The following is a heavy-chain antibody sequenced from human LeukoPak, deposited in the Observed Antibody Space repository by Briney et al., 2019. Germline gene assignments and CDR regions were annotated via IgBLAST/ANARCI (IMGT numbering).Heavy chain of an antibody. CDR1: GYTFTGYN. V-gene: IGHV1-2*02. CDR2: INPNSGGT. Sequence: ASVKVSCKASGYTFTGYNIHWVRQVPGQGPEWMGWINPNSGGTNYAQKFQGRVTMTRDTSISTAYMELSRLRSDDTAVYYCARGQMGIPNDYWGQGTLVTVSS. CDR3: ARGQMGIPNDY. J-gene: IGHJ4*02. D-gene: IGHD7-27*01.